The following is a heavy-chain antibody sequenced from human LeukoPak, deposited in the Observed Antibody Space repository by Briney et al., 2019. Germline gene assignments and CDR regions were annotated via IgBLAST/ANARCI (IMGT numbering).Heavy chain of an antibody. J-gene: IGHJ3*02. V-gene: IGHV3-23*01. CDR3: AAHYGGNSVAFWEERATNAFDI. CDR2: ITGSRST. D-gene: IGHD4-23*01. Sequence: PGGSLRLSCAASGFSFSSYAMTWVRQTPGKGLEWVSGITGSRSTYYAESVTGRFTISRDNSKRMLYLQMNSLRAEDTAVYYCAAHYGGNSVAFWEERATNAFDIWGQGTMVTVSS. CDR1: GFSFSSYA.